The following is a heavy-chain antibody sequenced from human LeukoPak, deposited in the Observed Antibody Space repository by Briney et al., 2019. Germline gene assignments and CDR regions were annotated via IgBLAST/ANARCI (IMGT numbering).Heavy chain of an antibody. CDR3: ARSNWFDP. Sequence: PGGSLRLSCAASGFTFSNYWINWVRQAPGKGLEWVANINQDGSEKSSVDSVKGRFIISRDNAKNSLYLQMNSLRAEDTAVYYCARSNWFDPWGQGTLVTVSS. V-gene: IGHV3-7*01. CDR2: INQDGSEK. CDR1: GFTFSNYW. J-gene: IGHJ5*02.